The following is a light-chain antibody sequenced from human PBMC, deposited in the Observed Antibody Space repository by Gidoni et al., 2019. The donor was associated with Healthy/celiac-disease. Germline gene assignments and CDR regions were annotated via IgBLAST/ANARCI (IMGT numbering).Light chain of an antibody. Sequence: FILPQPHSVSESPGKPVTISCTRSSGSIASNYVQWYQQRPGSAPTTVIYEDNQRPSGVPDRFSGSIDSASNSASLTISGLKTEDEADYYWQSYDSSNKGVFGGGTKLTVL. V-gene: IGLV6-57*03. J-gene: IGLJ2*01. CDR1: SGSIASNY. CDR3: QSYDSSNKGV. CDR2: EDN.